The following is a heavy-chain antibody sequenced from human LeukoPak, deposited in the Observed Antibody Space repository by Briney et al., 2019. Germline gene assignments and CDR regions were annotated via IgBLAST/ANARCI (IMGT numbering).Heavy chain of an antibody. J-gene: IGHJ4*02. V-gene: IGHV3-23*01. Sequence: PGRSLRLSCAASGFTFSRYAMGWVRQAPGKGLEWVSAPCDRGSSTYCADSVRGRFTISRDNSKNTLYLQMNGLRAEDTAIYFCAKDLDYYGSGSPWYFDSWGQGTLVTVSS. CDR2: PCDRGSST. CDR3: AKDLDYYGSGSPWYFDS. D-gene: IGHD3-10*01. CDR1: GFTFSRYA.